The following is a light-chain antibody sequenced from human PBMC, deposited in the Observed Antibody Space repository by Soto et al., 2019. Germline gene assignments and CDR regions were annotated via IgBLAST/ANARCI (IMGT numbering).Light chain of an antibody. CDR2: DAS. CDR1: QSVSSSY. CDR3: QQYGSSPYA. J-gene: IGKJ2*01. V-gene: IGKV3D-20*01. Sequence: EIVLTQSPATLSFSPGERATLSCRASQSVSSSYLAWYQQKPGLAPRLLIYDASSRATGIPDRFSGSGSGTDFTLTISRLETEDFAVYYCQQYGSSPYAFVHGTKLEIK.